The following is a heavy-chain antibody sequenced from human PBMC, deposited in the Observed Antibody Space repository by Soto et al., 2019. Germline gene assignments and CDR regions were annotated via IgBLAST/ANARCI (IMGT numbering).Heavy chain of an antibody. D-gene: IGHD1-26*01. CDR3: AKPLWDIDAFYI. J-gene: IGHJ3*02. Sequence: EVQLVESGGGLVQPGRSLRLSCAASGFSFDDYAMQWVRQAPGKGLEWVSGISWYSGSIGYADSVKGRFTISRDNAKNSLYLQINSIRAEDTALYYCAKPLWDIDAFYIWGQGTMVTVAS. V-gene: IGHV3-9*01. CDR2: ISWYSGSI. CDR1: GFSFDDYA.